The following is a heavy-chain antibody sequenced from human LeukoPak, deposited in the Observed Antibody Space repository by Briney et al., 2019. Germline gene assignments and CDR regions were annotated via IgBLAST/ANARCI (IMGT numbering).Heavy chain of an antibody. CDR2: INHSGST. CDR3: ARGPYDILTGYYYGMDV. V-gene: IGHV4-34*01. CDR1: GGSFSGYY. J-gene: IGHJ6*02. D-gene: IGHD3-9*01. Sequence: SETLSLTCAVYGGSFSGYYWSWIRQPPGKGREWSGEINHSGSTNYNPSLKSRVTISVDTSKNQFSLKLSAVTAADTAVYYCARGPYDILTGYYYGMDVWGQGTTVTVSS.